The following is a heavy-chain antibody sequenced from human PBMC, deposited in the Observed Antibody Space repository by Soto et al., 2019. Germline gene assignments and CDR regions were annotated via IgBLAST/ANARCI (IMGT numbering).Heavy chain of an antibody. V-gene: IGHV3-15*01. CDR2: IKSKTDGGTT. CDR3: TPGGLCSSTSCYAYP. Sequence: PGGSLRLSCAASGFTFSNAWMSWVRQAPGKGLEWVGRIKSKTDGGTTDYAAPVKGRFTISRDDSKNTLYLQMNSLKTEDTAVYYCTPGGLCSSTSCYAYPWGQGTLVTVSS. CDR1: GFTFSNAW. J-gene: IGHJ5*02. D-gene: IGHD2-2*01.